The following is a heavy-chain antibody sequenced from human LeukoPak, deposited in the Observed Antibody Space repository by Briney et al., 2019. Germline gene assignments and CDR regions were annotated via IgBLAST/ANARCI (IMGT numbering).Heavy chain of an antibody. CDR2: INPNSGGS. D-gene: IGHD7-27*01. V-gene: IGHV1-2*06. CDR1: GYTFIDYY. J-gene: IGHJ4*02. CDR3: ARDLPSTSNWELDY. Sequence: ASVKVSCKASGYTFIDYYIHWVRQAPGQGLEWMGRINPNSGGSNYAQNFQGRVTMTRDTSISTAYMELSRLRSDDTAVYCCARDLPSTSNWELDYWGQGTLVTVSS.